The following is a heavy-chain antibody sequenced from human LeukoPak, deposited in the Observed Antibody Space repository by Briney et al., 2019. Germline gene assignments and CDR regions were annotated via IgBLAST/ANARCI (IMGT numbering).Heavy chain of an antibody. CDR2: IRYDGSNK. V-gene: IGHV3-30*02. D-gene: IGHD1-26*01. J-gene: IGHJ5*02. CDR1: GFTFSRYG. CDR3: ARDWEGLLNWFDP. Sequence: GGSLRLSCVASGFTFSRYGMHWVRQAPGKGLEWVAFIRYDGSNKYYADSVKGRFTFSRDNSKDTLYLQMNSLRAEDTAVYYCARDWEGLLNWFDPWGQGTLVTVSS.